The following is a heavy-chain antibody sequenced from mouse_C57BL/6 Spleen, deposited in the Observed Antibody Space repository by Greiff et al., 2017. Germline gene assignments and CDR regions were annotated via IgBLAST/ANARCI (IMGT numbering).Heavy chain of an antibody. CDR3: ARDYDRYFDY. CDR1: GYTFTDYN. CDR2: INPNNGGT. V-gene: IGHV1-18*01. D-gene: IGHD2-4*01. Sequence: VQLQQSGPELVQPGASVKISCKASGYTFTDYNMDWVKQSHGKSLEWIGDINPNNGGTIYNQKFKGKATLTVDKSSSTAYMELRSLKTEDTAVYYSARDYDRYFDYWGQGTTLTVSS. J-gene: IGHJ2*01.